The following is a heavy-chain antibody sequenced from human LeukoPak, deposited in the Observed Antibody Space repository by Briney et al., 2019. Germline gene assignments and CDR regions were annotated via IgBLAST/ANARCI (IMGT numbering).Heavy chain of an antibody. CDR1: GFTFSSYS. V-gene: IGHV3-48*02. CDR3: ARDYYRGGFDY. Sequence: PGGSLRLSCAASGFTFSSYSMNWVRQAPGKGLEWVSYISSSSSTIYYADSVKGRFTISRDNAKNSLYLQMSSLRDEDTAVYYCARDYYRGGFDYWGQGTLVTVSS. D-gene: IGHD3-10*01. CDR2: ISSSSSTI. J-gene: IGHJ4*02.